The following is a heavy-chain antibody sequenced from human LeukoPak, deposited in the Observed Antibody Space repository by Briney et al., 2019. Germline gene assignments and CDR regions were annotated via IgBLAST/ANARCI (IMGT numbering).Heavy chain of an antibody. CDR3: VRDLGGATDY. J-gene: IGHJ4*02. CDR1: GFTFSSYG. V-gene: IGHV3-33*01. D-gene: IGHD1-26*01. Sequence: SGGSLRSSCAASGFTFSSYGMYWVRQAPGKGLEWVAVIWYDGSNKYYADSVKGRFTISRDNSKNTLYLQMNSLRAEDTAVYYCVRDLGGATDYWGQGTLVTVSS. CDR2: IWYDGSNK.